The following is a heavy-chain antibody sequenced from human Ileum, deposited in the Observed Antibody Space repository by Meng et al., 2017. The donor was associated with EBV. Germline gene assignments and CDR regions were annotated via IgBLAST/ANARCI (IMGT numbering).Heavy chain of an antibody. CDR1: GDSISSNNW. CDR3: ASGRDYAWHS. J-gene: IGHJ4*02. V-gene: IGHV4-4*02. CDR2: IYHSGST. D-gene: IGHD4-17*01. Sequence: QVQCEESGPGRVKRSGTLVPTCAGSGDSISSNNWWSWVRQPPGKGLEWIGEIYHSGSTNYNPSFKSRVPMSVDKSKNQISLNLSSVTAADTAVYYCASGRDYAWHSWGRGTLVTVSS.